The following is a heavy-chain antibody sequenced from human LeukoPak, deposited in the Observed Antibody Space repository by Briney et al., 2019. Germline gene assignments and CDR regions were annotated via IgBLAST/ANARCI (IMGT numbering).Heavy chain of an antibody. CDR2: ISYDGSNK. CDR3: ARDSGYASTMIVVVIEYAFDI. J-gene: IGHJ3*02. CDR1: GFTFSSYA. D-gene: IGHD3-22*01. V-gene: IGHV3-30-3*01. Sequence: PGGSLRLSCAASGFTFSSYAMHWVRQAPGKGLEWVAVISYDGSNKYYADSVKGRFTISRDNSKNTLYLQMNSLRAEDTAVYYCARDSGYASTMIVVVIEYAFDIWGQGTMVTVSS.